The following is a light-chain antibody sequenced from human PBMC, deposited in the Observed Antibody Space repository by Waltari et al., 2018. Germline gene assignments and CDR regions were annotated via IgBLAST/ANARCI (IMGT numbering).Light chain of an antibody. J-gene: IGLJ1*01. V-gene: IGLV2-23*01. CDR1: SSDVGSYNL. CDR2: EGS. Sequence: QSALTQPASVSGSPGQSITISCTGTSSDVGSYNLVSWYQQHPGKAPKLMNYEGSKRPSGVSKRFSGYKSGNTASRTIAGLQAEDEADYYCCSYAGSSTYVFGTGTKVTVL. CDR3: CSYAGSSTYV.